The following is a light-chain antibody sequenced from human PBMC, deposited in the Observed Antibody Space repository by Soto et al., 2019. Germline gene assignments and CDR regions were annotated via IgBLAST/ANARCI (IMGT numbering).Light chain of an antibody. Sequence: ENVLTQSPGTLSLSPGERATLSCRASQAVSSSYLAWYQQKPGLTPRLLIYGVSSRATGIPDRFSGSGSGTDFTLTISSLQPEDFATYYCQQSYSTPPWTFGQGTKVDI. CDR2: GVS. CDR1: QAVSSSY. V-gene: IGKV3-20*01. J-gene: IGKJ1*01. CDR3: QQSYSTPPWT.